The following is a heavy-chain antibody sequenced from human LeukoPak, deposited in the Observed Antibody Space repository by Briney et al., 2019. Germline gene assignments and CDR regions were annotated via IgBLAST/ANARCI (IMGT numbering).Heavy chain of an antibody. CDR3: AKLGFLTGSFDS. Sequence: GGSLRLSCAGSGFSFSTYVLSWVRQAPGKGLEWVSSLSHSGGSAYYTDSVKGRFTISRDNSKNTLYLLMNSLRVGDTAVYFCAKLGFLTGSFDSWGQGTLVSVSS. D-gene: IGHD3-9*01. CDR1: GFSFSTYV. CDR2: LSHSGGSA. J-gene: IGHJ4*02. V-gene: IGHV3-23*01.